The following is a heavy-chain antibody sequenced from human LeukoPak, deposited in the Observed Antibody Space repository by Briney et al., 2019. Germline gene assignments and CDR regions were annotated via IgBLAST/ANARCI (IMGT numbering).Heavy chain of an antibody. CDR2: IKQDGSKT. D-gene: IGHD2-2*01. Sequence: PGGSLRLSCAAPGFAFSSSWMSWVRQAPGKGLEWVSNIKQDGSKTYYVDSLKGRFTVSRDNAKNSVYLQMNNLRAEDTAVYYCARRAPGYCITTSCPDTYYYYYYKDVWGKGTTVTVSS. V-gene: IGHV3-7*01. J-gene: IGHJ6*03. CDR1: GFAFSSSW. CDR3: ARRAPGYCITTSCPDTYYYYYYKDV.